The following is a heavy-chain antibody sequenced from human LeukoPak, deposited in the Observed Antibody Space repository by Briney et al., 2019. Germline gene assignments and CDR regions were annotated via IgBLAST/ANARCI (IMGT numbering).Heavy chain of an antibody. CDR3: ARDVNWNYCDY. CDR1: GFTFSSYA. CDR2: ISGSGGST. J-gene: IGHJ4*01. V-gene: IGHV3-23*01. D-gene: IGHD1-20*01. Sequence: TGGSLRLSCAASGFTFSSYAMHWVRQAPGKGLQWVSAISGSGGSTYYADSVKGRFTISRDNSKNTLYLQMNSLRAEDTAVYSCARDVNWNYCDYWGHGTLVTVSS.